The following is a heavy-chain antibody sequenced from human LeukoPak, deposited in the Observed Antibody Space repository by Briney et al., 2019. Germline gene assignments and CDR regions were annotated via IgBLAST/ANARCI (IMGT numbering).Heavy chain of an antibody. CDR1: GLTFTSYD. J-gene: IGHJ4*02. D-gene: IGHD2-2*01. CDR3: ARHLSSTADH. CDR2: ISYDGNNK. Sequence: PGGSLRLSCAASGLTFTSYDMHWIRQAPGKGLEWVAVISYDGNNKYYADSVKGRFTISRDNSKNTVYLQMNSLRAKDTAVYYCARHLSSTADHWGQGTLVTVSS. V-gene: IGHV3-30-3*01.